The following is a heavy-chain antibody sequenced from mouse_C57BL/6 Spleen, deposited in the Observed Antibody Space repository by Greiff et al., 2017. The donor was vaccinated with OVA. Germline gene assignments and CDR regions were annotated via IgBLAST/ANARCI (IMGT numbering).Heavy chain of an antibody. D-gene: IGHD1-1*01. J-gene: IGHJ3*01. CDR1: GFTFSSYS. CDR3: ARQCGSSPFAY. CDR2: ISGGGGNT. V-gene: IGHV5-9*01. Sequence: EVQLVESGGGLVKPGGSLKLSCAASGFTFSSYSMSWVRQTPEKRLEWVANISGGGGNTYYPDSVKGRFTISRDNAKNTLYLQLSSLRTEDTAWYYCARQCGSSPFAYWGQGTLVTVSA.